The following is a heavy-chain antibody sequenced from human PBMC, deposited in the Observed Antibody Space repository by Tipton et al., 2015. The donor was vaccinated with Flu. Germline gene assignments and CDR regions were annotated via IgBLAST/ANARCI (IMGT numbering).Heavy chain of an antibody. CDR1: GYSISSGYY. CDR3: ARGLGVVVAVAFDI. V-gene: IGHV4-38-2*02. CDR2: IFHGGST. D-gene: IGHD2-15*01. Sequence: TLSLTCTVSGYSISSGYYWGWIRQPPGKGLEWIGSIFHGGSTYYNPSLKSRVTISVDTSKNQFSLKLSSVTAADTAVYYCARGLGVVVAVAFDIWGQGTMVTVSS. J-gene: IGHJ3*02.